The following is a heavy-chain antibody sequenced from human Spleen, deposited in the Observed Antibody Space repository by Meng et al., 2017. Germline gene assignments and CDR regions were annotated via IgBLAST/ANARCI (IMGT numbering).Heavy chain of an antibody. V-gene: IGHV3-73*01. J-gene: IGHJ3*02. CDR2: IRSRRGAFAT. Sequence: GGSLRLSCAVSGGTFSASDIHWFRQASGKGLEWVGRIRSRRGAFATAYAASVKGRFAISRDDSRDTAFLQMNRLMSEDTALYYCTMYDSGHIWGQGTMVTVSS. CDR3: TMYDSGHI. D-gene: IGHD6-19*01. CDR1: GGTFSASD.